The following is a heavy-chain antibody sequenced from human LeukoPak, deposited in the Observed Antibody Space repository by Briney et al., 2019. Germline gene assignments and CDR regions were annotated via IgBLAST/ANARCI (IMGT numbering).Heavy chain of an antibody. J-gene: IGHJ5*02. CDR1: GGPISSSSYY. CDR2: IYYSGST. Sequence: SETLSLTCTVSGGPISSSSYYWGWIRQPPGKGLEWIGSIYYSGSTYYNPSLKSRVTISVDTSKNQFSLKLSSVTAADTAVYYCARRTRYCSSTSCYSWFDPWGQGTLVTVSS. V-gene: IGHV4-39*01. D-gene: IGHD2-2*02. CDR3: ARRTRYCSSTSCYSWFDP.